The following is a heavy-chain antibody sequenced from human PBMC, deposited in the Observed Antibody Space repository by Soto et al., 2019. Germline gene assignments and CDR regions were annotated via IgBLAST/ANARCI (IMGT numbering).Heavy chain of an antibody. Sequence: ASVKVSCKASGGTVSSYAITGARQAPGKGLEWMGVFIPIFVSAHYAPKFQGRITITADESTSTAYMELSGLTSEDTAIYYCARDVSSDTTGFRGYDLWGQGTQVTVS. CDR3: ARDVSSDTTGFRGYDL. V-gene: IGHV1-69*13. CDR1: GGTVSSYA. D-gene: IGHD3-10*01. J-gene: IGHJ4*02. CDR2: FIPIFVSA.